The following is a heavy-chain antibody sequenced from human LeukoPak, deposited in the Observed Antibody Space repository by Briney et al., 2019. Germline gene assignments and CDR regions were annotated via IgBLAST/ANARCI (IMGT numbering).Heavy chain of an antibody. CDR2: ISGSGGST. J-gene: IGHJ4*02. D-gene: IGHD3-10*01. CDR1: GFTFSSYA. V-gene: IGHV3-23*01. Sequence: PGGSLRLSCAAAGFTFSSYAMSWVRQAPGKGLEWVSAISGSGGSTYYADSVKGRFTISTDNSKNTLYLQMNSLRAENTAVYYCAKDDGLNITPSDYWGQGTLVTVSA. CDR3: AKDDGLNITPSDY.